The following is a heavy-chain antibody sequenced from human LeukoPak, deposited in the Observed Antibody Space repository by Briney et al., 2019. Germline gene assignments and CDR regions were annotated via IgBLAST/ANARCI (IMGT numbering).Heavy chain of an antibody. J-gene: IGHJ6*02. D-gene: IGHD3-10*01. CDR3: ARVYYYGSLGMDV. CDR2: ISSSSSYT. Sequence: GGSLRLPCAASGSTFSDYYMSWIRQAPGKGLEWVSYISSSSSYTNYADSVKGRFTISRDNAKNSLYLQMNSLRAEDTAVYYCARVYYYGSLGMDVWGQGTTVTVSS. CDR1: GSTFSDYY. V-gene: IGHV3-11*06.